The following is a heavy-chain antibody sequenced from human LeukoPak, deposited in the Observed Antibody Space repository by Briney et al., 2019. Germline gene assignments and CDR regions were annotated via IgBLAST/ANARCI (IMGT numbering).Heavy chain of an antibody. CDR3: AKDGYSSTWYLEYFDF. CDR2: ISGSGGST. CDR1: GFTFSSYA. D-gene: IGHD6-13*01. Sequence: GGSLRLSCAASGFTFSSYAMNCVRQAPGKGLEWVSGISGSGGSTYHADSVKGRFTISRDNSKNTLYLQMDSLRDEDTAVYYCAKDGYSSTWYLEYFDFWGEGTLVTVSS. V-gene: IGHV3-23*01. J-gene: IGHJ4*02.